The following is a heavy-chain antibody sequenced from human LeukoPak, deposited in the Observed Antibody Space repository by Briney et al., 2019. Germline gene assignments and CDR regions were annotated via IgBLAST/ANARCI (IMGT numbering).Heavy chain of an antibody. CDR1: GFTFSSYG. CDR2: ISYDGSNK. Sequence: QPGGSLRLSCAASGFTFSSYGMHWVRQAPGKGLEWVAVISYDGSNKYYADSVKGRFTISRDNSKNTLYLQMNSLRAEDTAVYYCAKVPRGGGSGSYYLKYNWFDPWGQGTLVTVSS. D-gene: IGHD3-10*01. CDR3: AKVPRGGGSGSYYLKYNWFDP. J-gene: IGHJ5*02. V-gene: IGHV3-30*18.